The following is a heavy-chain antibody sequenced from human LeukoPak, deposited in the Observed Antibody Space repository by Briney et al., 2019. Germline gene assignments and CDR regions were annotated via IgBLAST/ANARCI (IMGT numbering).Heavy chain of an antibody. CDR2: INHSGST. Sequence: SETLSLTCAVYGGSFSGYYWSWIRQPPGKGLEWIGEINHSGSTNYNPSLTSRVTISVDTSKNQFSLKLSSVTAADTAVYYCARTFWSGLCDYWGQGTLVTVSS. CDR3: ARTFWSGLCDY. V-gene: IGHV4-34*01. CDR1: GGSFSGYY. D-gene: IGHD3-3*01. J-gene: IGHJ4*02.